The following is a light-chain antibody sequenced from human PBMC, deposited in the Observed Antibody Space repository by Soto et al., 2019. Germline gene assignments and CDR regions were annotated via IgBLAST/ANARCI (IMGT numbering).Light chain of an antibody. J-gene: IGKJ4*01. V-gene: IGKV3-20*01. Sequence: EIVLTQSPGTVSLSPGERATLSCRASQSVSNSYLAWYQQKPGQAPRLLIYDASSRATGIPDRFSGSGSGTDFTLTISRLEPEDFAVYYCQQYGSSVLTFGGGTMVEIK. CDR1: QSVSNSY. CDR3: QQYGSSVLT. CDR2: DAS.